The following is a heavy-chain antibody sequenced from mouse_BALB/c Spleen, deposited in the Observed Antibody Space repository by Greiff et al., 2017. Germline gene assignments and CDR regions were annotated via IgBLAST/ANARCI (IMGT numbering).Heavy chain of an antibody. D-gene: IGHD1-2*01. CDR1: GFTFSSYA. CDR3: ARETTATDYYAMDY. Sequence: EVMLVESGGGLVKPGGSLKLSCAASGFTFSSYAMSWVRQSPEKRLEWVAEISSGGSYTYYPDTVTGRFTISRDNAKNTLYLEMSSLRSEDTAMYYCARETTATDYYAMDYWGQGTSVTVSS. V-gene: IGHV5-9-4*01. J-gene: IGHJ4*01. CDR2: ISSGGSYT.